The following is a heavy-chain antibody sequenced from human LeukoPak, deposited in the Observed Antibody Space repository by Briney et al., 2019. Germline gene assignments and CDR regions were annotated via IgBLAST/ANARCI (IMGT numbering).Heavy chain of an antibody. CDR3: VTTWGAHYWYFDL. CDR2: ITSSNNYI. D-gene: IGHD1-26*01. J-gene: IGHJ2*01. CDR1: GFSFSDSA. V-gene: IGHV3-21*01. Sequence: TGGSLRLSCAASGFSFSDSAMSWVRQTPGKGLEWVSSITSSNNYIYYADSMKGRFTISRDNAKNSLYLQMNSLRAEDTAVYYCVTTWGAHYWYFDLWGRGALVTVSS.